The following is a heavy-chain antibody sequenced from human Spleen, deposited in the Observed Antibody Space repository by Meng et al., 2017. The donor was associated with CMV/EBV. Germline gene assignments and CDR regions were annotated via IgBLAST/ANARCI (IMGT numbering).Heavy chain of an antibody. Sequence: GESLKISCAASGFIFSDYYMTWIRQAPGKGLEWVSYISSSGSIKKYADSVEGRFTISRDNAKKSLYLQMNSLRAEDTAVCHSAKYSAVGERLYYFDYWGQGTLVTVSS. CDR1: GFIFSDYY. CDR2: ISSSGSIK. CDR3: AKYSAVGERLYYFDY. D-gene: IGHD2-21*01. J-gene: IGHJ4*02. V-gene: IGHV3-11*04.